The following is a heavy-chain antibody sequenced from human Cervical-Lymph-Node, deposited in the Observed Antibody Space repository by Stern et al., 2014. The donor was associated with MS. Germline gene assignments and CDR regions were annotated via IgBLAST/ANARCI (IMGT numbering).Heavy chain of an antibody. CDR2: ITNVGST. Sequence: QLVESGGGVIQPGGSLRLSCTASGFTVRRDYMHWVRQAPGKRLEWVSLITNVGSTFYTDSVKGRFTISRDDSKNTVYLHMTSLRAEDTAMYYCARDTSSPERSDWWGQGTLVTVSS. CDR3: ARDTSSPERSDW. J-gene: IGHJ4*02. V-gene: IGHV3-53*01. D-gene: IGHD1-1*01. CDR1: GFTVRRDY.